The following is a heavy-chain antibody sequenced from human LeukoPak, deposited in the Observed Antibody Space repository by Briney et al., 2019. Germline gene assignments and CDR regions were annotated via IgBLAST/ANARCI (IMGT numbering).Heavy chain of an antibody. J-gene: IGHJ4*02. CDR2: ISYDGTDK. V-gene: IGHV3-30*04. Sequence: GGSLRLSCAASGFAFSSYAIHWVRQAPDKGLEWVAVISYDGTDKYYADSVKGRFTISRDNSKNMLHLQMNSLRAEDTAVYFCARDQPYFDSWGQGTLVTVSS. CDR1: GFAFSSYA. CDR3: ARDQPYFDS.